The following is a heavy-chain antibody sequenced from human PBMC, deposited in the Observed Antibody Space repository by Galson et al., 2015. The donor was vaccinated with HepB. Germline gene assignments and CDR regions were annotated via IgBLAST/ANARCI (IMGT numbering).Heavy chain of an antibody. Sequence: SVKVSCKASGGTFSSYAISWVRQAPRQGLEWMGGIIPIFGTANYAQKFQGRVTITADESTSTAYMELSSLRSEDTAVYYCAQSIAARPERPDYYYYMDVWGKGT. D-gene: IGHD6-6*01. CDR1: GGTFSSYA. CDR2: IIPIFGTA. J-gene: IGHJ6*03. CDR3: AQSIAARPERPDYYYYMDV. V-gene: IGHV1-69*13.